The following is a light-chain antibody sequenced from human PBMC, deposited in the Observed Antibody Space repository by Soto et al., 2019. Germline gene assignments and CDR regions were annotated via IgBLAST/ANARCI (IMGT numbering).Light chain of an antibody. CDR2: GAS. Sequence: EIVLTQSPGTLSLSPGERATLSCRASQSVSNSYLAWYQQKPGQAPRLLIFGASSRATGIPDRFTGSGSGTDFTLTVGRLEPEDFALYYCQQYGSSPRTFGQVTKVDIK. J-gene: IGKJ1*01. V-gene: IGKV3-20*01. CDR1: QSVSNSY. CDR3: QQYGSSPRT.